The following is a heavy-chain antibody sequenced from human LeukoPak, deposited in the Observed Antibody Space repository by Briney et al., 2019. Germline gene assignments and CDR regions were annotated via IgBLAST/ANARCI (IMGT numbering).Heavy chain of an antibody. CDR1: GFTFSNFG. CDR2: ISGSGGST. J-gene: IGHJ4*02. V-gene: IGHV3-23*01. D-gene: IGHD4-17*01. Sequence: GGSLRLSCAASGFTFSNFGMSWVRQAPGKGLEWVSVISGSGGSTYYADSVKGRFTISRDNSKNTLYLQMNSLRADDTAVYCAKEWGVDYGLRYWGQGTLVTVSS. CDR3: AKEWGVDYGLRY.